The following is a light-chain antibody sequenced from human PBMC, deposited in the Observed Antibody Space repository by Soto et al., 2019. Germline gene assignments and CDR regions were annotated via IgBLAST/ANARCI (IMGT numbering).Light chain of an antibody. CDR3: QQCDSPPYK. Sequence: EIVLTQSPGTLSLSPGERATLSCRASQSVSSNFLAWYQQKPGQAPRLLIYGAASRATGIPDRFSGGGSGTDFTLTISRLEPEDLAVYYCQQCDSPPYKFGQGTKLEIK. CDR2: GAA. CDR1: QSVSSNF. J-gene: IGKJ2*01. V-gene: IGKV3-20*01.